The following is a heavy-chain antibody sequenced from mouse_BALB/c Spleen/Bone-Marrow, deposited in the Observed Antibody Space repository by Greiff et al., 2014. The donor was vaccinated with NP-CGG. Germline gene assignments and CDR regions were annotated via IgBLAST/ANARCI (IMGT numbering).Heavy chain of an antibody. D-gene: IGHD2-3*01. CDR2: INPSNGRT. CDR1: GYTFTSYW. CDR3: ARYDGPAWLAY. V-gene: IGHV1S81*02. J-gene: IGHJ3*01. Sequence: QVQLQQPGAELVKPGASVKLSCKASGYTFTSYWIHWVKLRPGHGLEWIGEINPSNGRTNYNEKFKNKATLTVDKSSSTAYIQLSSLTSEDSAVYYCARYDGPAWLAYWGQGTLVTVS.